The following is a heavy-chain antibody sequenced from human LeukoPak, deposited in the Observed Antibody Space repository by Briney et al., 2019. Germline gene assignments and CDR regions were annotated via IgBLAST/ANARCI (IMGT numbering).Heavy chain of an antibody. V-gene: IGHV1-24*01. D-gene: IGHD5-24*01. CDR1: GYTLTELS. J-gene: IGHJ4*02. CDR2: FDPEDGET. Sequence: ASVKVSCKVSGYTLTELSMHWVRQAPGKGLEWMGGFDPEDGETIYAQKFQGRVTMTEDTSTDTAYMELSSLRSEDTAVYYCATGPSRWLQYDYWGQGNLVTVSS. CDR3: ATGPSRWLQYDY.